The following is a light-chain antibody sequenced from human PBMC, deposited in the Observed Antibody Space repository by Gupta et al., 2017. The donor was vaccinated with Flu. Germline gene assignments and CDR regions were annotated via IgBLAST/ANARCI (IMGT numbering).Light chain of an antibody. CDR3: QQYNHFPRS. V-gene: IGKV1-5*03. CDR1: QSVGTW. CDR2: KAS. J-gene: IGKJ1*01. Sequence: DFQLTQSPSSLSASVGDRVTITCRASQSVGTWLAWYQQQPGKAPRLLIHKASTLESGVPSRFSGSGSGTEFTLTISGLQPDDFASYHCQQYNHFPRSFGQGTTVEIK.